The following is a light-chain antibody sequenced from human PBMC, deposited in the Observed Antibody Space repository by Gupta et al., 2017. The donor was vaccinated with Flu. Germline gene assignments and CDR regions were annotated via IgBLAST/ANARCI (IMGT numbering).Light chain of an antibody. V-gene: IGKV1-39*01. CDR2: AAS. CDR1: QSIRIY. Sequence: DIQMTQSPSSQPAFVGDRVSINCRTNQSIRIYLNWYQQKPGKVPNLLIYAASNLLSGVPSRFSGTGSGTDFTLTINRRQPEDFATTYCRQKYRIPWTFGQGTKVEI. J-gene: IGKJ1*01. CDR3: RQKYRIPWT.